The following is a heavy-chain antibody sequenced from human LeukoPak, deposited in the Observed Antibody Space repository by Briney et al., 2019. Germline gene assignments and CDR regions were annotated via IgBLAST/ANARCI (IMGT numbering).Heavy chain of an antibody. V-gene: IGHV3-30-3*01. CDR3: AREMRPYGDYRYDAFDI. CDR1: GFTFSSYA. D-gene: IGHD4-17*01. J-gene: IGHJ3*02. CDR2: ISYDGSNK. Sequence: GRSLRLSCAASGFTFSSYAMHWVRQAPGKGLEWVAVISYDGSNKYYADSVKGRFTISRDNSKNTLYLQMNSLRAEDTAVYYCAREMRPYGDYRYDAFDIWGQGTMVTVSS.